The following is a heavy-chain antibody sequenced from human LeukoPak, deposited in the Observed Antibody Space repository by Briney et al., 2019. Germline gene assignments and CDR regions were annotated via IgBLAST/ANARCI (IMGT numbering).Heavy chain of an antibody. V-gene: IGHV4-59*01. Sequence: SETLSLTCTVSGGSISSYYWSWIRQPPGKGLEWIGYIYYSGSTNYNPSLKGRVTISVDTSKNQFSLKLSSVTAADTAVYYCARGPTGTTRLYYYYYMDVWGKGTTVTVSS. CDR2: IYYSGST. D-gene: IGHD1-7*01. J-gene: IGHJ6*03. CDR3: ARGPTGTTRLYYYYYMDV. CDR1: GGSISSYY.